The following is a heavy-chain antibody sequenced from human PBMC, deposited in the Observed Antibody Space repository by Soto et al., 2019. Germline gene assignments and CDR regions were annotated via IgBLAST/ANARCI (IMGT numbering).Heavy chain of an antibody. D-gene: IGHD6-13*01. J-gene: IGHJ4*02. V-gene: IGHV1-69*01. CDR1: GGTFSSYA. Sequence: QVQLVQSGAEVKKPGSSVKVSCTASGGTFSSYAMSWVRQAPGQGFEWMGGIIPIFGTPNYAQKFQDRVTITADESTTTIYMELSSLRSDDTAFYYCARPAPLYSSSWPYGPDYWGQGTLVTVSS. CDR2: IIPIFGTP. CDR3: ARPAPLYSSSWPYGPDY.